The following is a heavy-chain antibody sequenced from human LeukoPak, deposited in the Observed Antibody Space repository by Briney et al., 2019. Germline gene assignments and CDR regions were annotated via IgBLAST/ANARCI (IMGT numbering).Heavy chain of an antibody. CDR1: GFPFSSYA. CDR2: ISDSGGST. D-gene: IGHD2-15*01. CDR3: VRGYSFGPYGMDV. J-gene: IGHJ6*02. Sequence: GGSLRLSCSASGFPFSSYAMEGVRQAPGKGLEYVSAISDSGGSTYYADSVKGRFTISRDNSKNTLYLQVSSLRAEDTAVYFCVRGYSFGPYGMDVWGQGTTVTVSS. V-gene: IGHV3-64D*09.